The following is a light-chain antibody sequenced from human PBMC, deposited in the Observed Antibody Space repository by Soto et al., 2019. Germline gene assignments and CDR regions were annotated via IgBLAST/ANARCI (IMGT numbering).Light chain of an antibody. CDR3: QQYCFSPIT. CDR1: QSVSTNS. V-gene: IGKV3-20*01. CDR2: GAT. Sequence: EVVLTQSPATLSWSPGEKATLTCRASQSVSTNSLAEYQQTVGQAPRLLIYGATRMAAGIPGMFSGSVSGADFTLTSSRLEPEVFAVYHCQQYCFSPITFGQGTRLEI. J-gene: IGKJ5*01.